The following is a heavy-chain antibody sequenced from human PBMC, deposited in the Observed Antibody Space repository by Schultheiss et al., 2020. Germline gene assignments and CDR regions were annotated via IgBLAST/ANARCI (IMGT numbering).Heavy chain of an antibody. CDR1: GGSFSGYY. CDR2: INHSGST. V-gene: IGHV4-34*01. D-gene: IGHD2-2*01. CDR3: ARDMPVRYYYGMDV. J-gene: IGHJ6*02. Sequence: SATMSLTCAVYGGSFSGYYWSWIRQPPGKGLEWIGEINHSGSTNYNPSLKSRVTISVDTSKNQFSLKLSSVTAADTAVYYCARDMPVRYYYGMDVWGQGTTVTVSS.